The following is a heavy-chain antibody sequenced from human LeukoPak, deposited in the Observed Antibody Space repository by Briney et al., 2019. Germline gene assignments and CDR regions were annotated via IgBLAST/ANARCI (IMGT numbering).Heavy chain of an antibody. D-gene: IGHD2-15*01. CDR3: ARGSVPTVVVVAATYYFDY. Sequence: GASVKVSCKASGYTFTGYYMHWVRQAPGQGLEWMGWINPNSGGTNYAQKFQGWVTMTRDTSISTAYVELSRLRSDDTAVYYCARGSVPTVVVVAATYYFDYWGQGTLVTVSS. J-gene: IGHJ4*02. V-gene: IGHV1-2*04. CDR2: INPNSGGT. CDR1: GYTFTGYY.